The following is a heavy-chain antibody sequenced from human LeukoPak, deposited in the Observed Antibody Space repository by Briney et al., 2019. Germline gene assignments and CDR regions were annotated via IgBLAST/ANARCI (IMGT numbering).Heavy chain of an antibody. J-gene: IGHJ2*01. CDR3: AVSGSYLVWYFDL. CDR2: IYYSGST. D-gene: IGHD1-26*01. V-gene: IGHV4-59*12. CDR1: GGSISSYY. Sequence: SETLSLTCTVSGGSISSYYWSWIRQPPGKGLEWIGYIYYSGSTNYNPSLKSRVTISVDTSKNQFSLKLSSVTAADTAVYYCAVSGSYLVWYFDLWGRGTLVTVSS.